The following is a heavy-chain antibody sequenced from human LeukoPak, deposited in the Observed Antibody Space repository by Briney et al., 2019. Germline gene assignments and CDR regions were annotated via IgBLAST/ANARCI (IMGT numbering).Heavy chain of an antibody. CDR2: IYSSGST. CDR3: ARVVVFGVVSSDYYYYYMDV. J-gene: IGHJ6*03. Sequence: PSETLSLTCTVSGGSISSSSYYWGWIRQPPGKGLEWIGRIYSSGSTNYNPSLKSRATMSVDTSKNQFSLKLSSVTAADTAVYYCARVVVFGVVSSDYYYYYMDVWGKGTTVTVSS. V-gene: IGHV4-39*07. D-gene: IGHD3-3*01. CDR1: GGSISSSSYY.